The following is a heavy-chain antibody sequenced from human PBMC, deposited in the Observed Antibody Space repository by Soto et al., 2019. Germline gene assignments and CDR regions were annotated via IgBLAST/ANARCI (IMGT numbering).Heavy chain of an antibody. CDR3: ARGGGRGYSSP. CDR1: GGSISSYY. J-gene: IGHJ5*02. D-gene: IGHD6-19*01. Sequence: QVQLQESGPGLVKPSETLSLTCTVSGGSISSYYWSWIRQPPGKGLEWIGYIYYSGSTNYNPSLKGRVTLTVDPSKNQFALKLSSVTPADTAVYYCARGGGRGYSSPWGQGTLVTVSS. V-gene: IGHV4-59*01. CDR2: IYYSGST.